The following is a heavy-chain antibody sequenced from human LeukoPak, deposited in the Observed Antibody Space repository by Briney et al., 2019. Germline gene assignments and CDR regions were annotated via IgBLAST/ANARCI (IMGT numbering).Heavy chain of an antibody. CDR1: GFTVSNKY. CDR2: ISGSGGST. CDR3: AKRSDSGWYGDY. V-gene: IGHV3-23*01. Sequence: GGSLRLSCVASGFTVSNKYMSWVRQAPGKGLEWVSAISGSGGSTYYADSVKGRFTISRDNSKNTLYLQMNSLRAEDTAVYYCAKRSDSGWYGDYWGQGTLVTVSS. J-gene: IGHJ4*02. D-gene: IGHD6-19*01.